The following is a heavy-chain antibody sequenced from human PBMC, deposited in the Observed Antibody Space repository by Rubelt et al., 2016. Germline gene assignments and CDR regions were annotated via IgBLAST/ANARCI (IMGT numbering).Heavy chain of an antibody. Sequence: QVQLQQWGAGLLKPSETLSLTCAVYGGSFSGYYWSWIRQPPGKGLEWIGEINHSGSTKYNPCLVRRFTISVETSKNQFYRKLRSVTAADTAVYYCASICVSSLCLDLYGMDVWGQGTTVTVSS. CDR2: INHSGST. D-gene: IGHD5-18*01. CDR1: GGSFSGYY. V-gene: IGHV4-34*01. CDR3: ASICVSSLCLDLYGMDV. J-gene: IGHJ6*02.